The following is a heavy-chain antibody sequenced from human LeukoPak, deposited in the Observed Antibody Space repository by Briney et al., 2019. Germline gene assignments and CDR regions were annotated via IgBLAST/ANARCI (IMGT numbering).Heavy chain of an antibody. V-gene: IGHV4-34*01. CDR3: ARGQDYDILTGYYPPDY. D-gene: IGHD3-9*01. J-gene: IGHJ4*02. Sequence: SETLSLTCAVYGGSFSGYYWSWIRQPPGKGLEWIGEINHSGSTNYNPSLKSRVTISVDTSKNQFSLKLSSVTAADTAVYYCARGQDYDILTGYYPPDYWGQGTLVTVSS. CDR2: INHSGST. CDR1: GGSFSGYY.